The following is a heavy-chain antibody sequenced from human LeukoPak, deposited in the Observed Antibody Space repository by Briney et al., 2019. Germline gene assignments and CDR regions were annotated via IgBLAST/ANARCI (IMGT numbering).Heavy chain of an antibody. V-gene: IGHV1-18*01. CDR1: GYTFSNYD. Sequence: AASVKVSCKASGYTFSNYDINWVRQVTGQGLEWMGWISAYNGNTNYAQKLQGRVTMTTDTSTSTAYMELRSLRSDDTAVYYCARDQYPNWGYDYWGQGTLVTVSS. CDR3: ARDQYPNWGYDY. CDR2: ISAYNGNT. J-gene: IGHJ4*02. D-gene: IGHD7-27*01.